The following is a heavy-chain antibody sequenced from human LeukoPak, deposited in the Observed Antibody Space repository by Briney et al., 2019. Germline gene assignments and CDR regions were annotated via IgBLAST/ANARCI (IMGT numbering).Heavy chain of an antibody. V-gene: IGHV3-7*01. Sequence: GGSLRLSCAASGFTFSSYSMSWVRQAPGKGLEWVANIKHDGSEKYYVDSVKGRFTISRDNAKNSLYLQMNSLRAEDTAVYYCTRESDHSNYPGTFDHWGQGTRVTVSS. CDR3: TRESDHSNYPGTFDH. CDR1: GFTFSSYS. CDR2: IKHDGSEK. J-gene: IGHJ4*02. D-gene: IGHD4-11*01.